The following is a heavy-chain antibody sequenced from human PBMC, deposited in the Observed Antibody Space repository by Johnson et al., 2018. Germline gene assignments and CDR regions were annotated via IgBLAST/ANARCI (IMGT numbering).Heavy chain of an antibody. J-gene: IGHJ3*02. V-gene: IGHV4-59*01. CDR1: GVSLSLYQ. CDR3: ARESFSATPPGNDGFDI. CDR2: IYESGRT. Sequence: QVQLQESGPGLVKPSETLSLICTVSGVSLSLYQWDWIRQPPGKGLEWIGVIYESGRTRYNPSLNSRVTMSKDASKNQFSLRLVSVTAADTAVYYCARESFSATPPGNDGFDIWGQGTRVMVST. D-gene: IGHD1-14*01.